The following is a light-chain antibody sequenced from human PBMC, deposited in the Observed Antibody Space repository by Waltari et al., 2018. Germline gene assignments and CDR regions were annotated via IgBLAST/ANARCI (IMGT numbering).Light chain of an antibody. Sequence: GDSVTITCRASQGISNSLAWYQRTPGKAPKLLLYAASRLKSGVPSRFSGSGSGTDYTLTISSLQPEDCATYYCQQYCNTALSFGGGTKLELK. CDR1: QGISNS. CDR2: AAS. V-gene: IGKV1-NL1*01. CDR3: QQYCNTALS. J-gene: IGKJ4*01.